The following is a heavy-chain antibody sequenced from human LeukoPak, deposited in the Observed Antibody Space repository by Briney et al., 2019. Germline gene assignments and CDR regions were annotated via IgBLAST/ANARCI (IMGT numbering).Heavy chain of an antibody. CDR3: AREWFGELLGSYFDY. CDR1: GFTFSSYS. J-gene: IGHJ4*02. Sequence: GGSLRLSCAASGFTFSSYSMNWVRQAPGKGVEWVSYISSSSSTIYYADSVKGRFTISRDNAKNSLYLQMNSLRAEDTAVYYCAREWFGELLGSYFDYWGQGTLVTVSS. D-gene: IGHD3-10*01. V-gene: IGHV3-48*01. CDR2: ISSSSSTI.